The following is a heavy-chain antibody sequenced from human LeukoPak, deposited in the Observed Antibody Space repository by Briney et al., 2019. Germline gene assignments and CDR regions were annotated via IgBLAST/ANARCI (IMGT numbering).Heavy chain of an antibody. J-gene: IGHJ4*02. CDR2: ISITSSYI. V-gene: IGHV3-21*01. Sequence: AGGSLRLSCAASGFTLSTYSMNWVRQAHGKGLEWVSSISITSSYIYYSDSAKGRFTISRHNAKNSLNLQTDSLRAEDTAVSYCARVYTYVFDTGGYFGYRGQGTLVTVSS. CDR1: GFTLSTYS. D-gene: IGHD2-8*02. CDR3: ARVYTYVFDTGGYFGY.